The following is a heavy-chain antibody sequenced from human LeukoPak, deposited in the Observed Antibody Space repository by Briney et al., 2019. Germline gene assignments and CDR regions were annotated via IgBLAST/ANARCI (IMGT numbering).Heavy chain of an antibody. Sequence: ASVKVSCKASGYTFTSYAMHWVRQAPGQRLEWMGWINAGNGITKYSQKFQGRVTITRDTSASTAYMELSSLRSEDTAVYYCARVPLPSMIVVTFHFDYWGQGTLVTVSS. CDR1: GYTFTSYA. CDR2: INAGNGIT. J-gene: IGHJ4*02. V-gene: IGHV1-3*01. CDR3: ARVPLPSMIVVTFHFDY. D-gene: IGHD3-22*01.